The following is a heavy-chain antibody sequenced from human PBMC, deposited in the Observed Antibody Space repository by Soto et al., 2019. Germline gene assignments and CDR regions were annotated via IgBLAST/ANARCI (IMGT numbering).Heavy chain of an antibody. CDR2: ISGSGGSA. Sequence: GGSLRLSCAASGFTFSSYAMSWVRQAPGKGLEWVSAISGSGGSAYYADSVKGRFTISRDNSKNTLYLQMNSLRAEDTAVYYCAKDIVATITSPDYWGQGTLVTVSS. CDR1: GFTFSSYA. D-gene: IGHD5-12*01. CDR3: AKDIVATITSPDY. V-gene: IGHV3-23*01. J-gene: IGHJ4*02.